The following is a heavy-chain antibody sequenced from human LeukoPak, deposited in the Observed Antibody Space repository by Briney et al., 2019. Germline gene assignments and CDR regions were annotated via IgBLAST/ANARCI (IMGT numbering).Heavy chain of an antibody. D-gene: IGHD3-22*01. CDR2: IAPGGHSS. V-gene: IGHV3-23*01. CDR3: AKASSGYYAFDY. J-gene: IGHJ4*02. Sequence: GGSVRLSCAASGFSISGYAMSWVRQARGKALEWVSIIAPGGHSSYYADSVKGRFTISSDISEKTLNLQMSSLRVEDTAVYYCAKASSGYYAFDYWGQGTLVTVSP. CDR1: GFSISGYA.